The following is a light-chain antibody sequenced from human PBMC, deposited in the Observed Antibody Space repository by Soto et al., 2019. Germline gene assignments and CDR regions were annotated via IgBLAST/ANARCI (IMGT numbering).Light chain of an antibody. V-gene: IGKV1-5*03. CDR3: QQYGSYST. CDR2: KAS. CDR1: QSISSW. J-gene: IGKJ1*01. Sequence: DIQMTQSPSTLSASVGDRVTITCRASQSISSWLAWYQQKPGKAPKLLIYKASSLGSGVPSRFSGSGSGTEFTLTISSLQLDDFATYYCQQYGSYSTFGQGTKVEIK.